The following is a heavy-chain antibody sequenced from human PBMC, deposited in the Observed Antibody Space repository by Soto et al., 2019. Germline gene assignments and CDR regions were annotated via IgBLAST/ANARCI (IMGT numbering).Heavy chain of an antibody. Sequence: PGGSLRLSCAASGFTFSSYGMHWVRQAPGKGLEWVAVISYDGSNKYYADSVKGRFTISRDNAKNTLYLQMNSLRAEDTAVYYCAEGTDALDIWGQGTMVTVSS. CDR2: ISYDGSNK. D-gene: IGHD1-1*01. V-gene: IGHV3-30*03. CDR1: GFTFSSYG. J-gene: IGHJ3*02. CDR3: AEGTDALDI.